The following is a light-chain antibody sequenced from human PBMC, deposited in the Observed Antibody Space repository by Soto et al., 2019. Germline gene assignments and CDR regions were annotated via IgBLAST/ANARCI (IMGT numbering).Light chain of an antibody. Sequence: DIQMTQSPSTLSASVGDRVTITCRASQSISGSLAWYQQKPGKAPKLLIYEAVNVKSGDPSRFSGSGSGTEYTFTISRLQPDDSASYYCQQYNGYWTFGQGTRVEIK. CDR3: QQYNGYWT. CDR2: EAV. J-gene: IGKJ1*01. CDR1: QSISGS. V-gene: IGKV1-5*03.